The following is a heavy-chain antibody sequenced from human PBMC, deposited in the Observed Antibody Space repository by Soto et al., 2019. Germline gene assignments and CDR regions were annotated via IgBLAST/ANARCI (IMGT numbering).Heavy chain of an antibody. CDR3: ARSYDSSGYWAFDI. V-gene: IGHV1-46*01. CDR1: VYTYPSHL. CDR2: SNASGGST. D-gene: IGHD3-22*01. J-gene: IGHJ3*02. Sequence: ASVKESFKASVYTYPSHLLHQVRQADGQGLEGIGISNASGGSTSYAQKFQGRVTMTRDTSTSTVYLVLRSLRSEGMAVYYGARSYDSSGYWAFDIWGQGAMVHVS.